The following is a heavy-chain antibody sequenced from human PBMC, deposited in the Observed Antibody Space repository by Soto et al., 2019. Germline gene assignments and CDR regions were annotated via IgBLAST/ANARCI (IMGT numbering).Heavy chain of an antibody. Sequence: PGGSLRLSCAASGFTFSSFWMHWVRQVPGKGLVWVSRIRTDGTSTTYADSVKGRFTISRDNAKNTLYLQMNSLRAEDTAMYYCATIAAAGPGWGQGTLVTVSS. CDR3: ATIAAAGPG. D-gene: IGHD6-13*01. J-gene: IGHJ4*02. CDR2: IRTDGTST. V-gene: IGHV3-74*01. CDR1: GFTFSSFW.